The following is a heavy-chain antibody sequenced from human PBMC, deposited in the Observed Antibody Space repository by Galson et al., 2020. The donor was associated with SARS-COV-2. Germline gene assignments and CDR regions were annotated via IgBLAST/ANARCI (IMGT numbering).Heavy chain of an antibody. CDR1: GFTFDDYA. D-gene: IGHD4-17*01. Sequence: GGSLRLSCAASGFTFDDYAMHWVRQAPGKGLEWVSGISWNSGSIGYADSVKGRFTISRDNAKNSLYLQMNSLRAEDTALYYCAKLSTVTTDYWGQGTLVTVSS. CDR3: AKLSTVTTDY. CDR2: ISWNSGSI. V-gene: IGHV3-9*01. J-gene: IGHJ4*02.